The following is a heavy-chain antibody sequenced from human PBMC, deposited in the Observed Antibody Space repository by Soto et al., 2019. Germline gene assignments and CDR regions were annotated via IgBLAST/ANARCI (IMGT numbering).Heavy chain of an antibody. CDR2: IYSGGST. J-gene: IGHJ6*02. D-gene: IGHD3-3*01. V-gene: IGHV3-53*04. Sequence: GGSLRLSCAASGFTVSSNYMSWVRQAPGKGLEWVSVIYSGGSTYYADSVKGRFTISRHNSKNTLYLQMNSLRAEDTAVYYCARVRFLGQYYYYGMYVWGQGTTVTVSS. CDR3: ARVRFLGQYYYYGMYV. CDR1: GFTVSSNY.